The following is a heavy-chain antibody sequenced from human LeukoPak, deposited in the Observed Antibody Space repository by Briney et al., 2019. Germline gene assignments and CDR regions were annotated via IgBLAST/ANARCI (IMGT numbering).Heavy chain of an antibody. Sequence: GGSLRLSCAASGFTFSSYWMHWVRQAPGKGVVWVSRINGDGSTSNYADSVKGRFTISRDNAKNTLYLQMNSLRAEDTAVYYCARASNRNSINFDYWGQGTLVTVSS. CDR1: GFTFSSYW. J-gene: IGHJ4*02. CDR3: ARASNRNSINFDY. CDR2: INGDGSTS. V-gene: IGHV3-74*01. D-gene: IGHD1-1*01.